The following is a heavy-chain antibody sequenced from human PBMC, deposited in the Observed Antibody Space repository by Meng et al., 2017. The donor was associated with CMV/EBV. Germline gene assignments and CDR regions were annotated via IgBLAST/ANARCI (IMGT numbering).Heavy chain of an antibody. V-gene: IGHV3-30*02. CDR1: GFTFSSYG. CDR2: IRYDGTNK. Sequence: GGSLRLSCAASGFTFSSYGMHWVRQAPGKGLEWVAFIRYDGTNKYYTDSVKGRFTISRENSKNTLYLQMNSLRAEDTAVYYCAKDFMEGEMATISGDYWGQGTLVTVSS. J-gene: IGHJ4*02. D-gene: IGHD5-24*01. CDR3: AKDFMEGEMATISGDY.